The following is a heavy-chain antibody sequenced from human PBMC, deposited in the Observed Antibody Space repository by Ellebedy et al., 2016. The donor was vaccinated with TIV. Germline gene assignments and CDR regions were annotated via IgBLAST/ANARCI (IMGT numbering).Heavy chain of an antibody. CDR3: TVVRTGDRPFGY. CDR2: VVYSGNT. CDR1: GDSITSYH. D-gene: IGHD2-8*02. V-gene: IGHV4-59*01. Sequence: MPSETLSLTCTVSGDSITSYHWNWIRQSPGKELEWIGYVVYSGNTNYNPSLKSRVTISIDTSKNQFSLMLSSVTAADAAVYYCTVVRTGDRPFGYWGQGALVTVSS. J-gene: IGHJ4*02.